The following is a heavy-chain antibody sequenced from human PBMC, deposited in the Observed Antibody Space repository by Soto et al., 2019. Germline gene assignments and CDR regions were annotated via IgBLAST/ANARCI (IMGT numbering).Heavy chain of an antibody. D-gene: IGHD6-13*01. CDR1: GYTFTSYG. CDR2: ISAYNGNT. V-gene: IGHV1-18*01. J-gene: IGHJ6*02. Sequence: ASVKVSCKASGYTFTSYGISWVRQAPGQGLEWMGWISAYNGNTNYAQKLQGRVAMTTDTSTSTAYMELRSLRSDDTAVYYCAVGIAAAGTPPRYYYYYGMDVWGQGTTVTVSS. CDR3: AVGIAAAGTPPRYYYYYGMDV.